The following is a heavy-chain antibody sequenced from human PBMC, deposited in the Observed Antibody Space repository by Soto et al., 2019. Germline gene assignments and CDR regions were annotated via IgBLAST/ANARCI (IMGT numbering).Heavy chain of an antibody. V-gene: IGHV4-59*01. CDR3: ARDLGFGVVIGRFDP. D-gene: IGHD3-3*01. CDR1: GGSISNYY. J-gene: IGHJ5*02. CDR2: MYYNGNI. Sequence: SETLSLTCNVSGGSISNYYWTWVRQSPEKGLEWIGYMYYNGNINYNPSLKSRVTISIDTSKNQFSLTLKSVTAADTAVYYCARDLGFGVVIGRFDPWGQGTLVTVSS.